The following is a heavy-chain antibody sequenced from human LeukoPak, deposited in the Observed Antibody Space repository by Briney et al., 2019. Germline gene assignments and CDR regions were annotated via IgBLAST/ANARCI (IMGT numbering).Heavy chain of an antibody. CDR2: IYHSGST. D-gene: IGHD3-22*01. CDR1: GYSISSGYY. J-gene: IGHJ4*02. CDR3: ARAGAHYYDSSGYDY. Sequence: PSETLSLTCTVYGYSISSGYYWGWIRQPPGRGLEWIGSIYHSGSTYYNPSLKSRVTISVDTSKNQFSLKLSSVTAADTAVYYCARAGAHYYDSSGYDYWGQGTLVTVSS. V-gene: IGHV4-38-2*02.